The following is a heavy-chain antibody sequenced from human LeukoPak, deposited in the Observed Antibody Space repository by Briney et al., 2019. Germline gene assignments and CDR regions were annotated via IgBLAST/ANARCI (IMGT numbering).Heavy chain of an antibody. J-gene: IGHJ3*02. V-gene: IGHV3-23*01. D-gene: IGHD3-22*01. CDR1: GFTFSRHG. CDR3: AKDLLASSGYPFDAFDI. Sequence: GGSLRLSCAASGFTFSRHGMLCLRQAPGKGLEWVTALCGRGGRTYYPDSVKGRLTNSRNNSKNTLYLQMNSLRAEDTAVYYCAKDLLASSGYPFDAFDIWGQGTMVTVSS. CDR2: LCGRGGRT.